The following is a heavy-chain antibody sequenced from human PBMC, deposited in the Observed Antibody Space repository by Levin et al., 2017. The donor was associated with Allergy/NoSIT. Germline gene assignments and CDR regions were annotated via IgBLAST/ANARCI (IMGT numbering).Heavy chain of an antibody. J-gene: IGHJ4*02. D-gene: IGHD3-16*01. V-gene: IGHV3-48*01. Sequence: KGLEWVSYISTSSTTIYYADSVKGRFTISRDNAKNSLYLQMNSLRAEDTAVYYCASNHYDCVWGSYYYWGQGTLVTVSS. CDR3: ASNHYDCVWGSYYY. CDR2: ISTSSTTI.